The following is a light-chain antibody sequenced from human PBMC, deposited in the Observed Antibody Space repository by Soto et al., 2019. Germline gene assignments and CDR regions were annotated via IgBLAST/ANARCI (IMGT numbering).Light chain of an antibody. CDR2: AAS. V-gene: IGKV3-20*01. CDR1: QSVNSNF. J-gene: IGKJ1*01. Sequence: EIILTQSPGTLSLSPGERATLSCRASQSVNSNFLAWYQQKPGQAPRLLIYAASRRTTGLPDRFSGSGSGRDFTLTISRLEPEDFAVYYCQQYDDSLTWTFGQGTKVVIK. CDR3: QQYDDSLTWT.